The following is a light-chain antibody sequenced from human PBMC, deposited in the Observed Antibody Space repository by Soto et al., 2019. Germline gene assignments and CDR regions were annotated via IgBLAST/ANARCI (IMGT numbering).Light chain of an antibody. J-gene: IGLJ3*02. Sequence: QSVLTQPASVSGSPGQSITISCTGTSSDVGGYTYVSWYQQHPGKAPKLMIYQVSNRPSGISNRFSGSKSGNTASLTISGLQNEDEADYYCSSYTSSNPRVFGGGTKLTVL. CDR1: SSDVGGYTY. CDR3: SSYTSSNPRV. V-gene: IGLV2-14*01. CDR2: QVS.